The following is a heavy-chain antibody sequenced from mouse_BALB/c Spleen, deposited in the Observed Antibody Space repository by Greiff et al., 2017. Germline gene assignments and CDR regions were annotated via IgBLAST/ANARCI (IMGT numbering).Heavy chain of an antibody. V-gene: IGHV1-77*01. CDR2: IYPGSGNT. Sequence: QVQLQQSGAELARPGASVKLSCKASGYTFTDYYINWVKQRTGQGLEWIGEIYPGSGNTYYNEKFKGKATLTADKSSSTAYMQLSSLTSEDSAVYFCARGNCDGAYFDYWGQGTTLTVSS. J-gene: IGHJ2*01. CDR3: ARGNCDGAYFDY. CDR1: GYTFTDYY. D-gene: IGHD4-1*01.